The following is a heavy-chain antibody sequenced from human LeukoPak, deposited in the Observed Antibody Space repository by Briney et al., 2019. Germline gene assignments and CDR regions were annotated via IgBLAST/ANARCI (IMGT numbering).Heavy chain of an antibody. Sequence: ASVKVSCKASVYTFTSYGISWVRQAPGQGLEWMGWISAYNGNTNYAQKLQGRVTMTTDTSTSTAYMELRSLRSDDTAVYYCARDLRRGSGWYEALSGDAFDIWGQGTMVTVSS. V-gene: IGHV1-18*01. J-gene: IGHJ3*02. CDR3: ARDLRRGSGWYEALSGDAFDI. CDR2: ISAYNGNT. D-gene: IGHD6-19*01. CDR1: VYTFTSYG.